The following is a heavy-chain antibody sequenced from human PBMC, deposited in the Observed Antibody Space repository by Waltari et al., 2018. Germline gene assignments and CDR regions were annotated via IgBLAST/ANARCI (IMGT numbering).Heavy chain of an antibody. CDR3: ARDTPAPRITGATSVDD. CDR1: GYSISCGSY. D-gene: IGHD1-20*01. J-gene: IGHJ4*02. CDR2: SYHSGST. Sequence: QVQLQESGPGLLKPPATLSVTCAVSGYSISCGSYWGWIRQPPGKGLGWIGSSYHSGSTFVTPSLKSRVTISIVTSNNPFSRTLSSLTAADTAVYYCARDTPAPRITGATSVDDWGQGTLVTVSS. V-gene: IGHV4-38-2*02.